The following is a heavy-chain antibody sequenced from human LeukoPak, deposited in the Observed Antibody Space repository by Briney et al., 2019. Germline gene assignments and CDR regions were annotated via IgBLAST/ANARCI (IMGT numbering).Heavy chain of an antibody. CDR3: ARDYSYYYGSGSFDYYYYYMDV. Sequence: SETLSLTXTVSGGSISSYYWSWIRQAAGKGLEWIGRIYTSGSTNYNPSLKSRVTMSVDTSKNQFSLKLRSVTAAATAVYYCARDYSYYYGSGSFDYYYYYMDVWGKGTTVTVSS. J-gene: IGHJ6*03. CDR1: GGSISSYY. V-gene: IGHV4-4*07. CDR2: IYTSGST. D-gene: IGHD3-10*01.